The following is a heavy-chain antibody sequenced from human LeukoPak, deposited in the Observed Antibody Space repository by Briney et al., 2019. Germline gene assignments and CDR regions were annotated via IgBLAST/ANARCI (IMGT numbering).Heavy chain of an antibody. Sequence: SETLSLTCTASGGFISSYYWSWIRQPPGKGLEWIGYIYYSGSTNYNPSLKSRVTISVDTSKNQFSLKLSSVTAADTAVYYCARDRFIGGLAIDIWGQGTMVTVSS. CDR2: IYYSGST. CDR3: ARDRFIGGLAIDI. D-gene: IGHD3-16*01. J-gene: IGHJ3*02. CDR1: GGFISSYY. V-gene: IGHV4-59*01.